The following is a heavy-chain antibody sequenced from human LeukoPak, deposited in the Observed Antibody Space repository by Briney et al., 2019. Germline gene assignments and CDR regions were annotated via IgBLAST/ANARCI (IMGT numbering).Heavy chain of an antibody. CDR3: AKGYSYGYEY. Sequence: PGGSLRLSCAASGFTFSSSAMHWVRQAPGKGLEWVAFIRFDGTNKYYADSMKGRFTISRDNSKNTLYLQMNSLRAEDTAVYYCAKGYSYGYEYWGQGALVTVSS. CDR1: GFTFSSSA. V-gene: IGHV3-30*02. D-gene: IGHD5-18*01. CDR2: IRFDGTNK. J-gene: IGHJ4*02.